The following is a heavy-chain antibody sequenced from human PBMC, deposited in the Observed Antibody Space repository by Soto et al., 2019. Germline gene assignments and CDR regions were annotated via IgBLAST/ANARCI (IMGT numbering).Heavy chain of an antibody. CDR2: ISGTGGST. CDR1: GFTFSSYA. CDR3: ANDMTSGYYLFDY. Sequence: PGGSLRLSCAASGFTFSSYAMSWVRQAPGKGLEWVSTISGTGGSTYYPDSVKGRFTISRDNSKNTVYLQMNSLRAEDAAVYYCANDMTSGYYLFDYWGQGTLVTVSS. V-gene: IGHV3-23*01. J-gene: IGHJ4*02. D-gene: IGHD3-22*01.